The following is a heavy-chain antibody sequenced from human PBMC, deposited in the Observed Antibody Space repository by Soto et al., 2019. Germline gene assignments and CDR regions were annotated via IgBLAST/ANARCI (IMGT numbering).Heavy chain of an antibody. J-gene: IGHJ6*02. CDR3: ARVFARALDGNSGYYYYGMDV. CDR2: IDPSDSYT. CDR1: GYSFTSYW. Sequence: LGESLKISCKGSGYSFTSYWISWVRQMPGKGLEWMGRIDPSDSYTNYSPSFQGHVTISADKSISTAYLQWSSLKASDTAMYYCARVFARALDGNSGYYYYGMDVWGQGTTVTVSS. V-gene: IGHV5-10-1*01. D-gene: IGHD4-17*01.